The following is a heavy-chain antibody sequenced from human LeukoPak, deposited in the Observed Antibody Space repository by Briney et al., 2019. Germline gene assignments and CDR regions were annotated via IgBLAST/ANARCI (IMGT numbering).Heavy chain of an antibody. Sequence: SETLSLTXTVSGGSISSYYWSWIRQPPGKGLEWIGYIYYSGSTNYNPSLKSRVTISVDTSKNQFSLKLSSVTAADTAVYYCARGPPSYCSGWWPGYYYYYYMDVWGKGTTVTVSS. V-gene: IGHV4-59*01. J-gene: IGHJ6*03. CDR3: ARGPPSYCSGWWPGYYYYYYMDV. D-gene: IGHD6-19*01. CDR2: IYYSGST. CDR1: GGSISSYY.